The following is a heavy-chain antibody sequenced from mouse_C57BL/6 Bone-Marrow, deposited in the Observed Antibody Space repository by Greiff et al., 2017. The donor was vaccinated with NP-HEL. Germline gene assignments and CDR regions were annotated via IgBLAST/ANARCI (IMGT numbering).Heavy chain of an antibody. CDR3: ATWDPYYAMDY. J-gene: IGHJ4*01. D-gene: IGHD4-1*01. CDR1: GFTFSDYG. V-gene: IGHV5-17*01. Sequence: EVKLMESGGGLVKPGGSLKLSCAASGFTFSDYGMHWVRQAPEKGLEWVAYISSGSSTIYYADTVKGRFPISRDNAKNTLFLQMTSLRSEDTAMYYCATWDPYYAMDYWGQGTSVTVSS. CDR2: ISSGSSTI.